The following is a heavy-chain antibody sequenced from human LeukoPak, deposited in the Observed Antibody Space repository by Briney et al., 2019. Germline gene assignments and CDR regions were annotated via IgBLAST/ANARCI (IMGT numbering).Heavy chain of an antibody. CDR2: IKQDGSEK. D-gene: IGHD6-19*01. J-gene: IGHJ6*03. V-gene: IGHV3-7*01. CDR1: GFTFSSYW. Sequence: QPGGSLRLSCAASGFTFSSYWMSWVRQAPGRGLEWVANIKQDGSEKYYVDSVKGRFTISRDNAKNSLYLQMNSLRAEDTAVYYCARVGQWLSFMGYYYYMDVWGKGTTVTVSS. CDR3: ARVGQWLSFMGYYYYMDV.